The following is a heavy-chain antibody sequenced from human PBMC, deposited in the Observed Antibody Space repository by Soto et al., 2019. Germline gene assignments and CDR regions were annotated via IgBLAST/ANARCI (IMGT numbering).Heavy chain of an antibody. CDR2: IDPSDSYI. CDR3: ARLDKLQPSNAMDV. D-gene: IGHD1-1*01. Sequence: GESLKISCKASGYSFTHYWISWVRQVPGKGLEWMGKIDPSDSYIDYSPSFQGHVTMSVDKSTTTAYLQWGSLKASDSAFYYCARLDKLQPSNAMDVWGQGTTVTVSS. V-gene: IGHV5-10-1*01. CDR1: GYSFTHYW. J-gene: IGHJ6*02.